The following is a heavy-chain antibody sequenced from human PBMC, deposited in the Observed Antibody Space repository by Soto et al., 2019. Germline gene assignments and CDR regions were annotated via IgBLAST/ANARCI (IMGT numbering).Heavy chain of an antibody. D-gene: IGHD2-15*01. J-gene: IGHJ4*02. CDR2: ISTSNEYI. CDR1: GFTCSAYT. V-gene: IGHV3-21*01. Sequence: GSLRLSCAASGFTCSAYTMNWVRQAPGKGLEWVSSISTSNEYIYYADSVKGRFTISRDNAENSLYLQVNSLRAEDTAVYFCARSRQYCSGGSCFSSLDYWGQGALVTVSS. CDR3: ARSRQYCSGGSCFSSLDY.